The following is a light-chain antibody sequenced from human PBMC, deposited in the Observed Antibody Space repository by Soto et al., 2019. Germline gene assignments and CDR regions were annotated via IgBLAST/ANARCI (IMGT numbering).Light chain of an antibody. Sequence: AIRMTQSPSSFSASTGDRVTITCRASQGISSYLAWYQQKPGKAPKLLIYAASTLQSGVPSRFSGSGSGTDFTLTISCLQSEDFAMYYCQQYYSYPPWTFGQGTKVEIK. J-gene: IGKJ1*01. CDR2: AAS. CDR3: QQYYSYPPWT. V-gene: IGKV1-8*01. CDR1: QGISSY.